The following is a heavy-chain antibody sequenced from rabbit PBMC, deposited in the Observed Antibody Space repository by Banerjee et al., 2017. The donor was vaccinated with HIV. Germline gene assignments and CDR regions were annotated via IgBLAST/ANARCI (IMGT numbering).Heavy chain of an antibody. CDR2: IYAGSSGST. V-gene: IGHV1S40*01. J-gene: IGHJ4*01. CDR1: GFSFSSSYY. CDR3: ARDLFNGGSSGL. Sequence: QSLQESGGGLVQPEGSLTLTCTASGFSFSSSYYMCWVRQAPGKGLELIACIYAGSSGSTYYASWAKGRFTISKTSSTTVTLQMTSLTAADTATYFCARDLFNGGSSGLWGPGTLVTVS. D-gene: IGHD8-1*01.